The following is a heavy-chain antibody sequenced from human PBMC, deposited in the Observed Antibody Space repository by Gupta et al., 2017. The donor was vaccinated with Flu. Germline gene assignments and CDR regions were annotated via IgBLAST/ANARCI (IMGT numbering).Heavy chain of an antibody. CDR3: ARRGAYFFDY. D-gene: IGHD3-16*01. Sequence: QVQLQESGPGLVKPSQTLSLTCTVPGAALNRGSYFWSWIRQHPGKGLEWIGYVYFSGNTYYNPSLQSRVSISVDTSKNQFSLEVGSVTAADTAVYYCARRGAYFFDYWGQGTLVSVSS. V-gene: IGHV4-31*03. J-gene: IGHJ4*02. CDR1: GAALNRGSYF. CDR2: VYFSGNT.